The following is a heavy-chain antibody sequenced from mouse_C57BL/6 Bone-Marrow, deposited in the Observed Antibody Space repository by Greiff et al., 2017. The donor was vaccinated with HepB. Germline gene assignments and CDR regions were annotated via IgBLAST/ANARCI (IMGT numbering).Heavy chain of an antibody. V-gene: IGHV7-3*01. Sequence: EVQLVESGGGLVQPGGSLSLSCAASGFTFTDYYMSWVRQPPGKALEWLGFIRNKANGYTTEYSASVKGRFTISRDNSQSILYLQMNALRAEDSATYYCARYIGNEGFAYWGQGTLVTVSA. J-gene: IGHJ3*01. D-gene: IGHD3-3*01. CDR1: GFTFTDYY. CDR2: IRNKANGYTT. CDR3: ARYIGNEGFAY.